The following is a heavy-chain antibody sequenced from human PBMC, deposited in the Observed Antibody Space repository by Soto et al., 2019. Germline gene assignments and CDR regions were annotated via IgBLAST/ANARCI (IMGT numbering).Heavy chain of an antibody. D-gene: IGHD3-3*01. Sequence: ASVKVSCKVPGYTLTELSMHWVRQAPGKGLEWMGGFDPEDGETIYAQKFQGRVTMTEDTSTDTAYMELSSLRSEDTAVYYCASYYDFWSGYVAFDIWGQGTMVTVSS. CDR3: ASYYDFWSGYVAFDI. CDR2: FDPEDGET. CDR1: GYTLTELS. V-gene: IGHV1-24*01. J-gene: IGHJ3*02.